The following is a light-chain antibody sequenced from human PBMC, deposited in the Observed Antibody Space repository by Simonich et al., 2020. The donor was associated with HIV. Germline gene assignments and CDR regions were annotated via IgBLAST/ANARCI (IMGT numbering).Light chain of an antibody. Sequence: EIVMTQSPATLSVSPGERATLSCRASQSVSSKLAWYQQKPGQAPRLLIYGAFTRATGIPARFSGSGSGTDFTLTISSLEPEDFAVYYCQQRSNWPPAFGQGTKLEIK. J-gene: IGKJ2*01. V-gene: IGKV3-11*01. CDR1: QSVSSK. CDR2: GAF. CDR3: QQRSNWPPA.